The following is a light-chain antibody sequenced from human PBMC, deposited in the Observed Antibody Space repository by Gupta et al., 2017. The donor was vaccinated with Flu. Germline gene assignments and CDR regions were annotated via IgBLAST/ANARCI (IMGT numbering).Light chain of an antibody. Sequence: PEFQSVTPKEKVTITCRASQTIGSNLHWYQQKPGQSPKLLIKYASQYCSGVPSRFSGSGSGTDFTLTINSLEPEDAATYYCRQGAGLPRTFGQGTKLEIK. J-gene: IGKJ2*01. CDR2: YAS. CDR3: RQGAGLPRT. CDR1: QTIGSN. V-gene: IGKV6-21*01.